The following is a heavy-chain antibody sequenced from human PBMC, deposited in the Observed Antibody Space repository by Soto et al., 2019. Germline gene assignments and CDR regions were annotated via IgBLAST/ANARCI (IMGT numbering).Heavy chain of an antibody. J-gene: IGHJ6*03. Sequence: SETLSLTCAVYGGSFSGYYWSWVRQPPGKGLEWIGEINHSGSTNYNPSLKSRVTISVDTSKNQFFLKLSSVTAADTAVYYCAREGGADIVVVPAANAYMDVWGKGTTVTVSS. CDR3: AREGGADIVVVPAANAYMDV. V-gene: IGHV4-34*01. CDR1: GGSFSGYY. D-gene: IGHD2-2*01. CDR2: INHSGST.